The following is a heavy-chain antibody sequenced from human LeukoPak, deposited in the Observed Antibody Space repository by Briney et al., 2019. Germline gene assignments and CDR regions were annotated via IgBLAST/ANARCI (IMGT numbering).Heavy chain of an antibody. J-gene: IGHJ4*02. CDR3: ARGTRPWVVVTPIFDY. D-gene: IGHD2-21*02. V-gene: IGHV3-33*01. CDR1: GFTFSSYG. Sequence: PGRSLRLSCAASGFTFSSYGMHWVRQAPGKGLEWVAVIWYDGSNKYYADSVKGRFTISRDNSKNTLYLQMNSLRAEDTAVYYCARGTRPWVVVTPIFDYWGQGTLVTVSS. CDR2: IWYDGSNK.